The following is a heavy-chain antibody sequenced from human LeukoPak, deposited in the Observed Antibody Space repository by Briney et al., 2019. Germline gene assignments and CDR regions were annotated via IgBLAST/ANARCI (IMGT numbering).Heavy chain of an antibody. CDR2: IYTSGST. Sequence: PSETLSLTCTVSGGSISSGSYYWSWIRQPAGKGLEWIGRIYTSGSTNYNPSLKSRVTISVDTSKNQFSLKLSSVTAADTAVYYCASPKYCSSTSCYIRDARYFQHWGQGTLVTVSS. J-gene: IGHJ1*01. D-gene: IGHD2-2*02. V-gene: IGHV4-61*02. CDR3: ASPKYCSSTSCYIRDARYFQH. CDR1: GGSISSGSYY.